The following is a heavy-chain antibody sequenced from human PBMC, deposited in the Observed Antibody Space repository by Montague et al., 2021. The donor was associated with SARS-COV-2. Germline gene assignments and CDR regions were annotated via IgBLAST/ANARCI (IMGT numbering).Heavy chain of an antibody. CDR3: ASGRMVPYSSSWTTLYYYYGMDV. CDR1: GDTVSNNSAA. Sequence: CAISGDTVSNNSAAWNWIRQSPSRGLEWLGRTYYRSKWYNDYAVXLKXRISINPDTSKNQFSLQLNSVTPEDTAVYYCASGRMVPYSSSWTTLYYYYGMDVWGQGTTVTVSS. D-gene: IGHD6-13*01. V-gene: IGHV6-1*01. J-gene: IGHJ6*02. CDR2: TYYRSKWYN.